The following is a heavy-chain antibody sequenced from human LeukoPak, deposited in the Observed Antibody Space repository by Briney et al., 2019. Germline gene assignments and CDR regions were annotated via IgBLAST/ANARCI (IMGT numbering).Heavy chain of an antibody. CDR1: GGSISSSSYY. CDR2: IYYSGST. J-gene: IGHJ3*02. CDR3: ASPHSTVTTLYDAFDI. Sequence: SETLSLTCTVSGGSISSSSYYWGWIRQPPGKGLEWIGSIYYSGSTYYNPSLKSRATISVDTSKNQFSLKLSSVTAADTAVYYCASPHSTVTTLYDAFDIWGQGTMVTVSS. V-gene: IGHV4-39*01. D-gene: IGHD4-11*01.